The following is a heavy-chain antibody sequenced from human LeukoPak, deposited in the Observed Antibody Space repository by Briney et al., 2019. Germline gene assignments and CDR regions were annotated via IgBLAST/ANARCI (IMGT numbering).Heavy chain of an antibody. D-gene: IGHD3-10*01. CDR2: INHSGST. V-gene: IGHV4-34*01. J-gene: IGHJ6*03. CDR3: ARHGLGRGVYITRQYNYYMDV. CDR1: GGSFSTYY. Sequence: SETLSLTCAVYGGSFSTYYWGWVRQTPGNGLEWIGEINHSGSTNYNPSLKSRVTVSIDTSKKQFSIKLTSVTAADTGIYSCARHGLGRGVYITRQYNYYMDVCGTGTTVTVSS.